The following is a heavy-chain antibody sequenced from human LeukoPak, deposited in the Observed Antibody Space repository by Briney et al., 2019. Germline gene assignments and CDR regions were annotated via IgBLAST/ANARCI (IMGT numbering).Heavy chain of an antibody. CDR1: GASISNYY. Sequence: PSETLSLTCTVSGASISNYYWNWIRQPPGKGLEWIGHIYNSGSTNYNASLKSRVTISIDTSKNQFSLKLSSVTAADTAVYYCARRGVVLPNFFDPWGQGTLVTVSS. J-gene: IGHJ5*02. D-gene: IGHD2-15*01. CDR3: ARRGVVLPNFFDP. CDR2: IYNSGST. V-gene: IGHV4-59*08.